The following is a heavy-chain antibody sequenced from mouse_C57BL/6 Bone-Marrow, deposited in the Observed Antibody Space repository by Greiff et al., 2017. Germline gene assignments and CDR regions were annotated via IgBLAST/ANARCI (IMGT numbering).Heavy chain of an antibody. CDR2: IYPRSGNT. Sequence: VKLMESGAELARPGASVKLSCKASGYTFTSYGISWVKQRTGQGLEWIGEIYPRSGNTYYNEKFKGKATLTADKSSSTAYMELRSLTSEDSAVYFCARLVGRFAYWGQGTLVTVSA. CDR1: GYTFTSYG. D-gene: IGHD1-1*01. J-gene: IGHJ3*01. V-gene: IGHV1-81*01. CDR3: ARLVGRFAY.